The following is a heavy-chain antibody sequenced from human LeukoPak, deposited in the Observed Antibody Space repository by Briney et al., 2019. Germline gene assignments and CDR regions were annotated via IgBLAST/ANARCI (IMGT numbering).Heavy chain of an antibody. Sequence: NPSETLSLTCTVSGGSISFYYWSRIRQPPGKGLEWIGYIYYTGSTNYNPSLKSRVTMSVDTSKNQFSLKLSSVTAADTAVYYCARGSGSYSNWFDPWGQGTLVTVSS. CDR3: ARGSGSYSNWFDP. CDR1: GGSISFYY. V-gene: IGHV4-59*01. D-gene: IGHD1-26*01. CDR2: IYYTGST. J-gene: IGHJ5*02.